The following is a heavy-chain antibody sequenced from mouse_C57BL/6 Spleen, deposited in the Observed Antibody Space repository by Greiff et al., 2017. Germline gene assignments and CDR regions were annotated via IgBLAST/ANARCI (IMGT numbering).Heavy chain of an antibody. D-gene: IGHD1-1*01. CDR1: GFTFSDYG. Sequence: EVQRVESGGGLVKPGGSLKLSCAASGFTFSDYGLHWVRQAPEKGLEWVAYISSGSSTIYYADTVKGRFTISRDNAKNTLFLQMTSLRSEDTAMYYCARPLTTTQEGFAYWGQGTLVTVSA. CDR3: ARPLTTTQEGFAY. V-gene: IGHV5-17*01. CDR2: ISSGSSTI. J-gene: IGHJ3*01.